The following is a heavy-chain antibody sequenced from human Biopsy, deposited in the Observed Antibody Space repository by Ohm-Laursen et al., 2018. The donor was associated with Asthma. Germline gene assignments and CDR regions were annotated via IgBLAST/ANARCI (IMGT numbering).Heavy chain of an antibody. J-gene: IGHJ3*01. CDR2: VSSDGHNK. CDR1: GFVFSQCG. V-gene: IGHV3-30*18. Sequence: SLRLSCAASGFVFSQCGMHWVRQGPGKGLEWVALVSSDGHNKYYEDSVKGRFTISRDNSRNRLYLQINRLTVEDSAVYFCAKQSGQDYGDSSGFDVWGQGTKVAVSS. D-gene: IGHD3-22*01. CDR3: AKQSGQDYGDSSGFDV.